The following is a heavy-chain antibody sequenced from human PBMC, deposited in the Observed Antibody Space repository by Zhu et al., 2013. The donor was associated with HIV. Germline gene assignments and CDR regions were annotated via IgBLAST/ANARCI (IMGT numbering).Heavy chain of an antibody. CDR1: GYTFTSYD. Sequence: QVQLVQSGAEVKKPGASVKVSCKASGYTFTSYDINWVRQATGQGLEWMGWMNPNSGNTGYAQKFQGRVTMTRNTSISTAYMELSSLRSEDTAVYYCAREYEWFTEWDYYYGMDVWGQGTTVTVSS. J-gene: IGHJ6*02. V-gene: IGHV1-8*01. CDR3: AREYEWFTEWDYYYGMDV. CDR2: MNPNSGNT. D-gene: IGHD3-3*01.